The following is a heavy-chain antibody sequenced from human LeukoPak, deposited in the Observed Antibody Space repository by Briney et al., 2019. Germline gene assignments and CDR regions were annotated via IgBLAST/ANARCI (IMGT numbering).Heavy chain of an antibody. CDR1: GFTFSSYG. Sequence: GGSLRLSCAASGFTFSSYGMHWVRQAPGKGLEWVAAISYDGSNKYYADSVKGRFTISRDNAKSTLFLQMNSLRVEDTAVYYCAKLSSYWSFDYWGQGSLVTVSS. CDR3: AKLSSYWSFDY. CDR2: ISYDGSNK. D-gene: IGHD5-12*01. V-gene: IGHV3-30*18. J-gene: IGHJ4*02.